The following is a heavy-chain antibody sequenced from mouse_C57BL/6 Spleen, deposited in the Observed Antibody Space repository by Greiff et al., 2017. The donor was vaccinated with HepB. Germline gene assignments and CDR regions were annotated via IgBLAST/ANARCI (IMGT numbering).Heavy chain of an antibody. CDR1: GYTFTDYE. D-gene: IGHD4-1*01. J-gene: IGHJ2*01. V-gene: IGHV1-15*01. CDR2: IDPETGGT. CDR3: TRSKLGGGLYYFDY. Sequence: VQLQQSGAELVRPGASVTLSCKASGYTFTDYEMHWVKQTPVHGLEWIGAIDPETGGTAYNQKFKGKAILTADKSSSTAYMELRSLTSEDSAVYYCTRSKLGGGLYYFDYWGQGTTLTVSS.